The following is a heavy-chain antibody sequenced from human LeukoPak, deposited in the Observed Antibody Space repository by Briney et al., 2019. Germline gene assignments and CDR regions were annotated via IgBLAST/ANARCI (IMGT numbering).Heavy chain of an antibody. D-gene: IGHD2-15*01. CDR1: GFTFSSYA. J-gene: IGHJ4*02. CDR2: ISSSSGAI. CDR3: ARDPSHCSAGSCFSGSDY. V-gene: IGHV3-48*01. Sequence: GGSLRLSCAGSGFTFSSYAMNWLRQAPGKGLEWLSYISSSSGAIYYADSVKGRFTTSRDNVKNSLYLQMNNLRVEDTGVYYCARDPSHCSAGSCFSGSDYWGQGTLVTVSS.